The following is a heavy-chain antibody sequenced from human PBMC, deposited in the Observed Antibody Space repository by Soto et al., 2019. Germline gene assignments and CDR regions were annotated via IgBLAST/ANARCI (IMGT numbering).Heavy chain of an antibody. D-gene: IGHD3-9*01. CDR1: GYTFTSYA. CDR3: ARNLMDYDILTGYDMAYYVDY. J-gene: IGHJ4*01. V-gene: IGHV1-3*01. Sequence: ASVKVSCKASGYTFTSYAMHWVRQAPGQRLEWMGWINAGNGNTKYSQKFQGRVTITRDTSASTAYMELSSLRSEDTAVYYCARNLMDYDILTGYDMAYYVDYWG. CDR2: INAGNGNT.